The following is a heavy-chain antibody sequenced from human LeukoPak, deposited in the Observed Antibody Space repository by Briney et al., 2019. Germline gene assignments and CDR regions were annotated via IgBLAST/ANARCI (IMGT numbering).Heavy chain of an antibody. D-gene: IGHD6-13*01. CDR3: ARDWVAAAGESNYYYYYMDV. V-gene: IGHV1-46*01. J-gene: IGHJ6*03. CDR1: GYTFTSYE. Sequence: AASVKVSCKASGYTFTSYEINWVRQAPGQGLEWMGIINPSGGSTSYAQKFQGRVTMTRDMSTSTVYMELSSLRSEDTAVYYCARDWVAAAGESNYYYYYMDVWGKGTTVTVSS. CDR2: INPSGGST.